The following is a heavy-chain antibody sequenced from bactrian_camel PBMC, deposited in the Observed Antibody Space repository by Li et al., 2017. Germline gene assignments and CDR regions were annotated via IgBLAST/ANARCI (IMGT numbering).Heavy chain of an antibody. CDR2: IETGDGTT. V-gene: IGHV3S40*01. D-gene: IGHD2*01. CDR1: GYTSSCNY. Sequence: VQLVESGGGSVQAGGSLRLSCAVSGYTSSCNYVAWFRQAPGKERETVAAIETGDGTTYYADSVKGRFTISRDAAKLAVHLQMNSLQPEDSAMYYCAIGGALSLWWFSGYAVDSWGEGTQVTVS. J-gene: IGHJ7*01.